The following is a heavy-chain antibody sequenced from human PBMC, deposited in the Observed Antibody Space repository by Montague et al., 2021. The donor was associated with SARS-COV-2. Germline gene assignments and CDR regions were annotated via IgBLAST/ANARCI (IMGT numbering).Heavy chain of an antibody. D-gene: IGHD3-10*01. V-gene: IGHV3-23*01. CDR3: AKDIAVLGELSYYYGMDV. CDR2: ISGSGGST. CDR1: GFTFSSYA. J-gene: IGHJ6*02. Sequence: SLRLSCAASGFTFSSYAMSWVCQAPGKGLEWVSAISGSGGSTYYADSVKGRFTISRDNSKNTLYLQMNSLRAEDTAVYYCAKDIAVLGELSYYYGMDVWGQGTTVTVSS.